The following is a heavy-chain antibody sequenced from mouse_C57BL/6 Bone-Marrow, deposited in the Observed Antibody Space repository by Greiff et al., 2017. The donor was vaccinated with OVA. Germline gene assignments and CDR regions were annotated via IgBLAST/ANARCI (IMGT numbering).Heavy chain of an antibody. J-gene: IGHJ1*03. Sequence: EVMLVESGGGLVQPGGSLKLSCAASGFTFSDYYMYWVRQTPEKRLEWVAYISNGGGSTYYPDTVKGRFTISRDNAKNTLYLQMSRLKSEDTAMYYCARQDYYGSSHWYFDVWGTGTTVTVSS. CDR1: GFTFSDYY. CDR3: ARQDYYGSSHWYFDV. CDR2: ISNGGGST. V-gene: IGHV5-12*01. D-gene: IGHD1-1*01.